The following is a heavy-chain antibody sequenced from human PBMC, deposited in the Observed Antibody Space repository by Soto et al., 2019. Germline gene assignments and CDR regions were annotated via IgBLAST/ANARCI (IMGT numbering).Heavy chain of an antibody. CDR1: GYSFTNYG. Sequence: QDQLVQSGAEVKKPGASVTVSCKASGYSFTNYGVTWVRQAPGQGLEGMGWISAFNGNTHYAQNLQGRVTMTTDASTRTAYMELSRLRSDDTAVYYCARDRGVAPPVAGNTHYFYYMDVWGKGTTVTVSS. CDR2: ISAFNGNT. V-gene: IGHV1-18*01. D-gene: IGHD6-19*01. CDR3: ARDRGVAPPVAGNTHYFYYMDV. J-gene: IGHJ6*03.